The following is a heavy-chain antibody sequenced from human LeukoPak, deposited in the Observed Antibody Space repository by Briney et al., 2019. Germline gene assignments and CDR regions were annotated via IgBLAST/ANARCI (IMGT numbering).Heavy chain of an antibody. CDR2: MNPNSGNT. CDR1: GYTFTSYY. J-gene: IGHJ6*02. V-gene: IGHV1-8*02. CDR3: AREALVDIPADYYYGMDV. Sequence: ASVKVSCKASGYTFTSYYMHWVRQATGQGLEWMGWMNPNSGNTGYAQKFQGRVTMTRNTSISTAYMELSSLRSEDTAVYYCAREALVDIPADYYYGMDVWGQGTTVTVSS. D-gene: IGHD5-12*01.